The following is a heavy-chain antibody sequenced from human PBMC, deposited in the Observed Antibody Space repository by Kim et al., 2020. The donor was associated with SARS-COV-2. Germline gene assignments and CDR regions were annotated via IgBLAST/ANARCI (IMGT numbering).Heavy chain of an antibody. Sequence: GGSLRLSCAASGFTVSSNYMSWVRQAPGKGLEWVSVIYTGGDTYYADSVKGRFTIPRDKSKNTVYLQMNSLRVEDTAVYYCARGDTAIDYWGQGTLVTVSS. CDR1: GFTVSSNY. J-gene: IGHJ4*02. V-gene: IGHV3-53*01. CDR2: IYTGGDT. D-gene: IGHD5-18*01. CDR3: ARGDTAIDY.